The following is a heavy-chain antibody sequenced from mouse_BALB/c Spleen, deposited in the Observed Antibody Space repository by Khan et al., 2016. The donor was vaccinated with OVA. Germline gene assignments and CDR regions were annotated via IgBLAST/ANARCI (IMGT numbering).Heavy chain of an antibody. Sequence: QIQLVQSGPELKTPGETVKISCKASGYTFTNFGMHWVKQAPGKGLKWMGWINTHTGEPTYAHDFKGRFAFSLETSANTAYLQINNLTHEDTAIYSCTGGAWCDRAVYGLDYCGQGTSVTVSS. V-gene: IGHV9-3-1*01. D-gene: IGHD1-1*02. CDR1: GYTFTNFG. CDR3: TGGAWCDRAVYGLDY. CDR2: INTHTGEP. J-gene: IGHJ4*01.